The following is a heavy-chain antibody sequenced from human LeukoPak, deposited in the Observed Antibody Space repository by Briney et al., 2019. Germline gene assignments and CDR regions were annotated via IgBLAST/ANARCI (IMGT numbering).Heavy chain of an antibody. CDR1: GGSISSYY. J-gene: IGHJ4*02. V-gene: IGHV4-59*01. Sequence: SGTLSLTCTVSGGSISSYYWSWIRQPPGKGLEWIGYIYYSGSTNYNPSLKSRVTISVDTSKNQFSLKLSSVTAADTAVYYCARGGAYRSQYYFDYWGQGTLVTVSS. CDR2: IYYSGST. CDR3: ARGGAYRSQYYFDY. D-gene: IGHD4-4*01.